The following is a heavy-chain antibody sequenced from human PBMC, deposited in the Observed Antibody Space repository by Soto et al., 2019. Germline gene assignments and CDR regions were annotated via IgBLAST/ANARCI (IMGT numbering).Heavy chain of an antibody. CDR1: CGSISRYY. V-gene: IGHV4-59*08. CDR2: IYYSGST. Sequence: SETLSLTCTVSCGSISRYYWSCIRQPPGKGLEWIGYIYYSGSTNYNPSLKSRVTISVDTSKNQFSLKLSSVTAADTAVYYCASSRDYCGGDCYTSAFDYWGQGTLVTVSS. CDR3: ASSRDYCGGDCYTSAFDY. J-gene: IGHJ4*02. D-gene: IGHD2-21*01.